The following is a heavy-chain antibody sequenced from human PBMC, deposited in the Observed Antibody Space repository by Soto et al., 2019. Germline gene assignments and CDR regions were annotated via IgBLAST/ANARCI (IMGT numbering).Heavy chain of an antibody. Sequence: SETLSLTCSVSGGSISSYYWSWIRQPPGKGLEWIGYILYSGSTNYSPSLKSRVTISVDTSKNQFSLKLTSVTAADTAVYYCARRGYSSGWYYFDYWGKGTLVTVSS. V-gene: IGHV4-59*01. D-gene: IGHD6-19*01. CDR3: ARRGYSSGWYYFDY. CDR2: ILYSGST. J-gene: IGHJ4*02. CDR1: GGSISSYY.